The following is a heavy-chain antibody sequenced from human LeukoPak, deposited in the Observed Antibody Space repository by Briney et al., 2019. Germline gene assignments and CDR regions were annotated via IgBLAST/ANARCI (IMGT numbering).Heavy chain of an antibody. V-gene: IGHV3-30*19. CDR2: ISSDGSEK. CDR3: AREHGRSGYFDY. D-gene: IGHD3-22*01. J-gene: IGHJ4*02. Sequence: GGSLRLSCAASGFNFSSYAIHWVRQAPGKGLEWLSFISSDGSEKYYADSVKGRFTISRDNSKNTLYLQLSSLRVEDTAVYYCAREHGRSGYFDYWGQGTLVSVSS. CDR1: GFNFSSYA.